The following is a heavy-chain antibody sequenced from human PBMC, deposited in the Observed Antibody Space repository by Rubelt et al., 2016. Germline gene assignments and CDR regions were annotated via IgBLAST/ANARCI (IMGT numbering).Heavy chain of an antibody. V-gene: IGHV4-59*12. CDR1: GGSISSYY. CDR3: AIDYRNYYYGMDV. J-gene: IGHJ6*02. Sequence: QVQLQQWGAGLLKPSETLSLTCAVSGGSISSYYWSWIRQPPGKGLEWIGYIYYSGSTYYNQSLKNRVSIPVDTYKSQFSRKLGSVTAADTAVYSCAIDYRNYYYGMDVWGQGTTVTVSS. CDR2: IYYSGST.